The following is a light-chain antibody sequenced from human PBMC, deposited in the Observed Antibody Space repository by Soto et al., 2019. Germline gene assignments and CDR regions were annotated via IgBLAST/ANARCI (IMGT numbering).Light chain of an antibody. Sequence: EIVLTQSPGTLSLSPGERATLSCRASQSVSSSYLAWYQQKPGQAPRLLIYGASSRATGIPDRFSGSGSETDFTLTISRLEPEDFAVYYCQQYHSWPPLTFGGGTKVDIK. J-gene: IGKJ4*01. CDR3: QQYHSWPPLT. CDR1: QSVSSSY. V-gene: IGKV3-20*01. CDR2: GAS.